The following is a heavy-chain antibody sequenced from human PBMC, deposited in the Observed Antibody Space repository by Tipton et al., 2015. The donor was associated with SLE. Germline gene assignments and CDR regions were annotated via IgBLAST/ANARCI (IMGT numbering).Heavy chain of an antibody. D-gene: IGHD6-6*01. J-gene: IGHJ6*02. CDR3: ASELVPAYGMDV. Sequence: SLRLSCAASGFTFSSYAMHWVRQAPGKGLEWVAVIWYDGSNKYYADSVKGRFTISRDNSKNTLYLQMNSLRAEDTAVYYCASELVPAYGMDVWGQGTTVTVSS. CDR2: IWYDGSNK. V-gene: IGHV3-33*08. CDR1: GFTFSSYA.